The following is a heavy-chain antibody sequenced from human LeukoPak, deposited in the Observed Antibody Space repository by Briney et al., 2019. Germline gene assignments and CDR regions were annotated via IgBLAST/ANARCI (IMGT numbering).Heavy chain of an antibody. D-gene: IGHD1-26*01. CDR3: AKGPVGATTGFGS. CDR2: TSFDGSNK. J-gene: IGHJ4*02. V-gene: IGHV3-30*18. CDR1: GFTFSSYG. Sequence: GGSLRLSCAASGFTFSSYGMHWVRQAPGKGLEWVAVTSFDGSNKYYADSVKGRFSISRDNSKNTLYLQMNSLRAEDTAVYYCAKGPVGATTGFGSWGQGTLVTVSS.